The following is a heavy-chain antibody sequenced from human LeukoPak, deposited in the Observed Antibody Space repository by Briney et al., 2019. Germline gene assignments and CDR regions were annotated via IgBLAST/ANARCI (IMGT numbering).Heavy chain of an antibody. V-gene: IGHV3-23*01. D-gene: IGHD5-12*01. CDR2: ITGGVAEA. CDR1: GFNFMNYG. Sequence: GGSLRLSCAASGFNFMNYGMNWVRQAPGKGLEWVSSITGGVAEAYYADAVQGRFTISRDNSKNTLYLQMNSLRAEDTGIYFCAEDQKTGYSPFDSWGQGTLVTVSS. J-gene: IGHJ4*02. CDR3: AEDQKTGYSPFDS.